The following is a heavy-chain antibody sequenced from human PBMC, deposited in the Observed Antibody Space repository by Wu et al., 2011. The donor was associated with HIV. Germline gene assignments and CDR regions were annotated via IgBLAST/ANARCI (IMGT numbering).Heavy chain of an antibody. J-gene: IGHJ6*02. V-gene: IGHV1-2*02. CDR1: GYTFTDYY. D-gene: IGHD3-10*01. CDR3: AKGYGGITMIRGVIEYYYAMDV. CDR2: LNPNSGAT. Sequence: SVKVSCKASGYTFTDYYIYWVRQAPGQGLEWLGWLNPNSGATNYAQKFQGRVTMTRDTSISTAYMELSRLRSDDTAVFYCAKGYGGITMIRGVIEYYYAMDVWGQGTTVTVSS.